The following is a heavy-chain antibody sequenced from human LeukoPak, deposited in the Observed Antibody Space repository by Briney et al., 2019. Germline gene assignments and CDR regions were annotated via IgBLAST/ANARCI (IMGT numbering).Heavy chain of an antibody. CDR3: ARAWFGDEYAFDI. V-gene: IGHV3-11*01. D-gene: IGHD3-10*01. CDR2: ISSSGSTI. CDR1: GFTFSDYY. Sequence: GGSLRLSCAASGFTFSDYYMSWIRQAPGKGLEWVSYISSSGSTIYYADSVKGRFTISRDNAKNSLYLQMSSLRAEDTAVYYCARAWFGDEYAFDIWGQGTMVTVSS. J-gene: IGHJ3*02.